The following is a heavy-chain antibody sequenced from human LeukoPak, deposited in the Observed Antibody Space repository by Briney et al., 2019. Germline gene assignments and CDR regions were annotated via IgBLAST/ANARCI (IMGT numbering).Heavy chain of an antibody. CDR1: GYSFTSYW. Sequence: GESLKISCKGSGYSFTSYWISWVRQMPGKGLEWMGRIDPSDSYTNYSPSFQGHVTISADKSISTAYLQWSSLKASDTAMYYYASSIPINYYGSGSYYNVIYYYGMDVWGKGTTVTVSS. CDR2: IDPSDSYT. V-gene: IGHV5-10-1*01. CDR3: ASSIPINYYGSGSYYNVIYYYGMDV. J-gene: IGHJ6*04. D-gene: IGHD3-10*01.